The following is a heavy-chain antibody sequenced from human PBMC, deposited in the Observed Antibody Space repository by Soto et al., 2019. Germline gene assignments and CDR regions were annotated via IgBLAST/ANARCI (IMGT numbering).Heavy chain of an antibody. CDR1: GGTFSSYA. J-gene: IGHJ4*02. V-gene: IGHV1-69*01. CDR3: ASPPRLHYSNKDYFDY. Sequence: QVQLVQSGAEVKKPGSSVKVSCKASGGTFSSYAISWVRQAPGQGLEWTGGIIPIFGTANYAQKFQGRVTITADESTSTAYMELSSLRSEDTAVYYCASPPRLHYSNKDYFDYWGQGTLVTVSS. D-gene: IGHD4-4*01. CDR2: IIPIFGTA.